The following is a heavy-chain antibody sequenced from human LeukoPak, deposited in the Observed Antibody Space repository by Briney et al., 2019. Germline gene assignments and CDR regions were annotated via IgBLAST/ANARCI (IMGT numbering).Heavy chain of an antibody. CDR3: TASPHDHGPRADY. Sequence: PGGSLRLSCAASGFTVSSNYMSWVRQAPGKGLEWVSVIYSGGSTYYADSVKGRFTISRDNSKNTLYLQMNSLGAEDTAVYYCTASPHDHGPRADYWGQGALVTVSS. CDR1: GFTVSSNY. CDR2: IYSGGST. V-gene: IGHV3-66*02. D-gene: IGHD1-14*01. J-gene: IGHJ4*02.